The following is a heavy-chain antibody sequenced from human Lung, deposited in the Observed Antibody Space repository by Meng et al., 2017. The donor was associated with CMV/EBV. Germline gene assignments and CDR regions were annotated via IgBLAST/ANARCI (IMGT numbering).Heavy chain of an antibody. CDR3: ARVGNERITIFGVVTKGAFDI. CDR2: INPSGGST. Sequence: ASVKVSCKASGYTFTSYYMHWVRQAPGQGLEWMGIINPSGGSTRYAQKFQGRVTMTRDTSTSSVYMELSSLRSEDTAVYYCARVGNERITIFGVVTKGAFDILGQRTMVTVSS. D-gene: IGHD3-3*01. J-gene: IGHJ3*02. CDR1: GYTFTSYY. V-gene: IGHV1-46*01.